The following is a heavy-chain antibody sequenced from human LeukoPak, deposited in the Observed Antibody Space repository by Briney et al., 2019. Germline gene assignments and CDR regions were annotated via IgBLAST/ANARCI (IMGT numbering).Heavy chain of an antibody. J-gene: IGHJ3*02. CDR1: GGSFSGYY. V-gene: IGHV4-34*01. CDR3: ASPRVGAKRGSAFDI. D-gene: IGHD1-26*01. Sequence: SETLSPTCAVYGGSFSGYYGSWIRQPPGKGLERIGEINHSGSTNYNPSLESRVTISVDTSKNQFSLKLSSVTAADTAVYYCASPRVGAKRGSAFDIWGQGTMVTVSS. CDR2: INHSGST.